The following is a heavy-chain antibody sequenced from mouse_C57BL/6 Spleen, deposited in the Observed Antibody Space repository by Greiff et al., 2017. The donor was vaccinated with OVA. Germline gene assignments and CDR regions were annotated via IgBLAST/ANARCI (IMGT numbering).Heavy chain of an antibody. V-gene: IGHV1-80*01. CDR2: IYPGDGDT. Sequence: VQLQESGAELVKPGASVKISCKASGYAFSSYWMNWVKQRPGKGLEWIGQIYPGDGDTNYHGKFKGKATLTADKSSSTASMQLSSLTSEDAAVYFCARSFTVVAPGDYWGQGTSVTVSS. D-gene: IGHD1-1*01. CDR3: ARSFTVVAPGDY. CDR1: GYAFSSYW. J-gene: IGHJ4*01.